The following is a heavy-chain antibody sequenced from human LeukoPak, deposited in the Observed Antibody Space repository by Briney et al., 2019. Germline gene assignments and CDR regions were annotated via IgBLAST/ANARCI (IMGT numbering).Heavy chain of an antibody. CDR1: GFTFSSYA. Sequence: GGSLRLSCAASGFTFSSYAMSWARQAPGKGLEWVSAISGSGGNTYYADSVKGRFTVSRDNSKNTLYLQMNSLTAEDTAVYYCATETGDSPDYWGQGTLVTISS. J-gene: IGHJ4*02. CDR3: ATETGDSPDY. D-gene: IGHD3-16*01. CDR2: ISGSGGNT. V-gene: IGHV3-23*01.